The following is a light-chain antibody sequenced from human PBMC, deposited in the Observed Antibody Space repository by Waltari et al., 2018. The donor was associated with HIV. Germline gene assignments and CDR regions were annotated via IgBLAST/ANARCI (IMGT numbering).Light chain of an antibody. CDR3: SAWDDSLNVYV. CDR1: TANIGRNT. J-gene: IGLJ1*01. CDR2: NKN. Sequence: QSVLTQPPSASGTPGQRVTISCSGSTANIGRNTVNCYQQLPGTAPNLLIYNKNQRPAGVPDRFSGSKSGTSASLAISGLQSEDEADYYCSAWDDSLNVYVFGTGTKVTVL. V-gene: IGLV1-44*01.